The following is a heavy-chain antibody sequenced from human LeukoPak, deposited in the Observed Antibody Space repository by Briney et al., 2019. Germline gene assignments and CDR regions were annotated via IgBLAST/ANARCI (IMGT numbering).Heavy chain of an antibody. CDR3: ASWYYYDSSGYYPPGFDP. Sequence: ASVKVSCKASGYTFTSYYMHWVRQAPGQGLEWMGIINPSGGSTSYAQKFQGRVTMTADESTSTAYMELSSLRSEDTAVYYCASWYYYDSSGYYPPGFDPWGQGTLVTVSS. D-gene: IGHD3-22*01. V-gene: IGHV1-46*01. J-gene: IGHJ5*02. CDR2: INPSGGST. CDR1: GYTFTSYY.